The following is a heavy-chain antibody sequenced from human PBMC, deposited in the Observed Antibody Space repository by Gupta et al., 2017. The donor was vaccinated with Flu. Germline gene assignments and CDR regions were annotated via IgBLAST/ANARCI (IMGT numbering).Heavy chain of an antibody. Sequence: QVQLVQSGAEVKKPGSSVKVSCKASGGTFSSYAISWVRQAPGQGLEWMGGIIPIFGTATYEQKVQGRVKITADESTSTAYMELSSLRSEDTAVDYCARVGVRIAAAGMDAFDIWGQGTMVTVSS. J-gene: IGHJ3*02. V-gene: IGHV1-69*01. CDR1: GGTFSSYA. CDR3: ARVGVRIAAAGMDAFDI. CDR2: IIPIFGTA. D-gene: IGHD6-13*01.